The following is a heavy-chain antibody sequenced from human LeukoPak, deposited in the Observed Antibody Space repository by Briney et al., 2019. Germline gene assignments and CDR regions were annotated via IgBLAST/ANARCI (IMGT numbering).Heavy chain of an antibody. CDR1: GGSISSYY. J-gene: IGHJ4*02. Sequence: SETLSLTCTVSGGSISSYYWSWIRQPPGKGLEWIGYIYYSGSTNYNPSLKSRVTISVDTSKNQFSLKLSSVTAADTAVYYCARGYTYYYDSSGPGGFDYWGQGTLVTVSS. CDR3: ARGYTYYYDSSGPGGFDY. CDR2: IYYSGST. D-gene: IGHD3-22*01. V-gene: IGHV4-59*12.